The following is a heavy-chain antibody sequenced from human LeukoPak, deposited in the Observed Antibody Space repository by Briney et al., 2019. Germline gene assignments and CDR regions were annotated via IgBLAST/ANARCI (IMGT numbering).Heavy chain of an antibody. J-gene: IGHJ4*02. CDR2: TSYSEGT. D-gene: IGHD1-26*01. CDR1: GGSISSGDYY. V-gene: IGHV4-31*03. CDR3: ATADWESFYFDS. Sequence: PSETLSLTCTVSGGSISSGDYYWSWIRQHPGKGLEWIGFTSYSEGTYYNPSLMSRITISVDRSQNQFSLKMRDVTAADTAVYFCATADWESFYFDSWGQGALVAVSS.